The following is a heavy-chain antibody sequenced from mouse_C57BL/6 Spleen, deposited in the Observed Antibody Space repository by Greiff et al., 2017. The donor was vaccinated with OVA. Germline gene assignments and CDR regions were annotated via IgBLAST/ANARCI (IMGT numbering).Heavy chain of an antibody. J-gene: IGHJ4*01. CDR2: ISSGSSTI. Sequence: EVHLVESGGGLVKPGGSLKLSCAASGFTFSDYGMHWVRQAPEKGLEWVAYISSGSSTIYYADTVKGRFTISRDNAKNTLFLQMTSLRSEDTAMYYCARDDSTLYYAMDYWGQGTSVTVSS. D-gene: IGHD2-4*01. V-gene: IGHV5-17*01. CDR1: GFTFSDYG. CDR3: ARDDSTLYYAMDY.